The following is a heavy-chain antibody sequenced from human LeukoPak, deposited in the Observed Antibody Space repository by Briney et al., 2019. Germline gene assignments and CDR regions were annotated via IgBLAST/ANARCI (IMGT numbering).Heavy chain of an antibody. CDR2: INPNSGGT. Sequence: GASVKVSCKASGYTFTGYYMHWVRQAPGQGLEWMGWINPNSGGTNYAQKFQGRVTMTRDMSTSTVYMELSSLRSEDTAVYYCARDHDDDGSGSYYTDSPDYWGQGTLVTVSS. CDR3: ARDHDDDGSGSYYTDSPDY. D-gene: IGHD3-10*01. J-gene: IGHJ4*02. CDR1: GYTFTGYY. V-gene: IGHV1-2*02.